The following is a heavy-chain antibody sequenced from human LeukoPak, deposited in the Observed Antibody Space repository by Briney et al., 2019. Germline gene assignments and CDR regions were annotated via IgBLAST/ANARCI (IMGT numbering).Heavy chain of an antibody. CDR2: ISAAAST. V-gene: IGHV3-23*01. J-gene: IGHJ4*02. D-gene: IGHD6-13*01. CDR3: AKGTEYSSRWYKEALDY. Sequence: GGSLRLSCTASGFTFSSYAMSWVRQAPGKGLEWVSVISAAASTSYADSVKGRFTISRDNSQNTLYLQMNSLRAEDAAVYYCAKGTEYSSRWYKEALDYWGQGALVTVSS. CDR1: GFTFSSYA.